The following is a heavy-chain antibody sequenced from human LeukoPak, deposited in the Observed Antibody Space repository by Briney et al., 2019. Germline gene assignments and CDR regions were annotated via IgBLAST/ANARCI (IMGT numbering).Heavy chain of an antibody. CDR3: AGGGSRSRRGDDAFDI. CDR2: ISAYNGNT. D-gene: IGHD3-10*01. Sequence: ASVKVSCKASGYTFTNYAMNWVRQAPGQGLEWMGWISAYNGNTELVQKFQGRVTLATDASTSTAYVELRSLTSDDTAVYFCAGGGSRSRRGDDAFDIWGQGTMVTVSS. J-gene: IGHJ3*02. CDR1: GYTFTNYA. V-gene: IGHV1-18*01.